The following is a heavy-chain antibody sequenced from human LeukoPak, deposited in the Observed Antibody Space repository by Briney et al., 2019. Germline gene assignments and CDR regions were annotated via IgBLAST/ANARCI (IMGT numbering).Heavy chain of an antibody. D-gene: IGHD5-18*01. Sequence: SQTLSLTCTVSGGSISSGGYYWSWIRQHPGEGLEWIGYTYYSGSTYCNPSLKSRVTMSVDTSKNQFSLRLNSVTAADTAVYYCARSDSYGLVDYWGQGTLVTVSS. V-gene: IGHV4-31*03. J-gene: IGHJ4*02. CDR1: GGSISSGGYY. CDR3: ARSDSYGLVDY. CDR2: TYYSGST.